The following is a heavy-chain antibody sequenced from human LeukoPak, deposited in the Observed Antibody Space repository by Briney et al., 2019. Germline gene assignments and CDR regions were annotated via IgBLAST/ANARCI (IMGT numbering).Heavy chain of an antibody. J-gene: IGHJ5*02. CDR3: ARFYGSLLGFDP. D-gene: IGHD3-10*01. CDR2: IYSGGST. V-gene: IGHV3-66*02. Sequence: GGSLRLSCAASGFTVSSNYMSWVRQAPGKGLEWVSVIYSGGSTYYADSVKGRFTISRDNSKNTLYLQMNSLRAEDTAVYYCARFYGSLLGFDPWGQGTLVTVSS. CDR1: GFTVSSNY.